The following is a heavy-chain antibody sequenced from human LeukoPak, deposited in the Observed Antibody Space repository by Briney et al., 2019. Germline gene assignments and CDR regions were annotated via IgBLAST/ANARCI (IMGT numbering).Heavy chain of an antibody. V-gene: IGHV3-73*01. Sequence: PGGSLRLSCAASGFTFSGSAMHWVRQASGKGLEWVGRIRSKANSYATAYAASVKGRLTISRDDSKNTAYLQMNSLKTEDTAVYYCTSRVNGYYYYMDVWGKGTTVTVSS. CDR1: GFTFSGSA. J-gene: IGHJ6*03. CDR3: TSRVNGYYYYMDV. D-gene: IGHD1-1*01. CDR2: IRSKANSYAT.